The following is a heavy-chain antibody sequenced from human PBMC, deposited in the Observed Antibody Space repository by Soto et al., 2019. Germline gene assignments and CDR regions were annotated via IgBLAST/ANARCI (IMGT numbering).Heavy chain of an antibody. Sequence: ASAEACSKVSGYTLTELSMRCARQAPGKGLEWMGGFDPEDGETIYAQKFQGRVTMTEDTSTDTAYMELSSLRSEDTAVYYCATDYSLTMVRGVMFDPWGQGTLVTVSS. J-gene: IGHJ5*02. CDR2: FDPEDGET. D-gene: IGHD3-10*01. CDR3: ATDYSLTMVRGVMFDP. CDR1: GYTLTELS. V-gene: IGHV1-24*01.